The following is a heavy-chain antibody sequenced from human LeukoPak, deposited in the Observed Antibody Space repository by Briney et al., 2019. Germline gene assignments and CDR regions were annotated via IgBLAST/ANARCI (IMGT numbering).Heavy chain of an antibody. CDR3: AGGYSYGYYFDY. Sequence: SETLSLTCAVYGGSFSGYYWSLIRQPPGKGLEWIGEINHSGSTNYNPSLKSRVTIAVDTSKNQFSLKLSSVTAADTAVYYCAGGYSYGYYFDYWGQGTLVTVSS. J-gene: IGHJ4*02. V-gene: IGHV4-34*01. CDR2: INHSGST. D-gene: IGHD5-18*01. CDR1: GGSFSGYY.